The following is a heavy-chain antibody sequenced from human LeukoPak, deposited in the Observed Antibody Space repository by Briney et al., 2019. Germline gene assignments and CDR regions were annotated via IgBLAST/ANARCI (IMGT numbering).Heavy chain of an antibody. CDR1: GFTFSSYG. J-gene: IGHJ5*02. CDR3: AKDLKYSSSSVGGRFDP. CDR2: IRYDGSNK. V-gene: IGHV3-30*02. D-gene: IGHD6-6*01. Sequence: PGGSLRVSCAASGFTFSSYGMHWVRQAPGKGMECVAFIRYDGSNKYYADSVKGRFTISRDNSKNTLYLQMNSLRAEDTAVYYCAKDLKYSSSSVGGRFDPWGQGTLVTVSS.